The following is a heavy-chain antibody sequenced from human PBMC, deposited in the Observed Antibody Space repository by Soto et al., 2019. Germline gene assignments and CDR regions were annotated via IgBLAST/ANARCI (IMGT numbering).Heavy chain of an antibody. J-gene: IGHJ3*02. CDR2: ISGGVGST. CDR1: GFTFSRSA. V-gene: IGHV3-23*01. Sequence: PGGSLRLSCAASGFTFSRSAMSWARQSSGKGLEWVSAISGGVGSTYYADSVKGRFTISRDDSKNTLYLQMNSLRAEDTAVYYCAKAVPDIVATITFDAFDIWGQGTMVTVSS. CDR3: AKAVPDIVATITFDAFDI. D-gene: IGHD5-12*01.